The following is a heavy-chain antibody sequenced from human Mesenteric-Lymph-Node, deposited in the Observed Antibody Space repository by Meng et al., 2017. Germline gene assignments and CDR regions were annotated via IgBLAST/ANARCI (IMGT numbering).Heavy chain of an antibody. V-gene: IGHV4-59*01. Sequence: SETLSLTCTVSGVSISGYYWSWIRQTPGKGLEWIAYIHTSGTTNYNPSLKSRVTISVDTSTNQFSLKLTSVTAADTAVYYCARDRIAVVGTNLDIWGQG. J-gene: IGHJ3*02. CDR3: ARDRIAVVGTNLDI. CDR2: IHTSGTT. CDR1: GVSISGYY. D-gene: IGHD6-19*01.